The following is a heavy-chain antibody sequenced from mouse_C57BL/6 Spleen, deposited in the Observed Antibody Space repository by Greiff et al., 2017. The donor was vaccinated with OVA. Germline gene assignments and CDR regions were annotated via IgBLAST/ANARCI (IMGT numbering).Heavy chain of an antibody. CDR1: GYSITSGYY. V-gene: IGHV3-6*01. D-gene: IGHD2-4*01. J-gene: IGHJ4*01. CDR3: ARAYYDYEDYYAMDY. Sequence: ESGPGLVKPSQSLSLTCSVTGYSITSGYYWNWIRQFPGNKLEWMGYISYDGSNNYNPSLKNRISITRDTSKNQFFLKLNSVTTEDTATYYCARAYYDYEDYYAMDYWGQGTSVTVSS. CDR2: ISYDGSN.